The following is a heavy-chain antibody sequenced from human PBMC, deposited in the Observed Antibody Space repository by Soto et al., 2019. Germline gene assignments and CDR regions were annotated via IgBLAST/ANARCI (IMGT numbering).Heavy chain of an antibody. V-gene: IGHV3-15*01. D-gene: IGHD3-3*01. Sequence: LRLSCAASGFTFSNAWMSWVRQAPGKGLEWVGRIKSKTDGGTTDYAAPVKGRFTISRDDSKNTLYLQMNSLKTEDTAVYYCTTGSTYYDFWSGYYTPYYYYGMDVWGQGTTVTVSS. CDR1: GFTFSNAW. J-gene: IGHJ6*02. CDR2: IKSKTDGGTT. CDR3: TTGSTYYDFWSGYYTPYYYYGMDV.